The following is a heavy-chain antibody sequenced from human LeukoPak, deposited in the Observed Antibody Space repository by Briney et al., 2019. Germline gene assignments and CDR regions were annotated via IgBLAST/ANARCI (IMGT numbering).Heavy chain of an antibody. CDR1: GYTFTSYA. J-gene: IGHJ4*02. V-gene: IGHV1-3*01. CDR2: INAGNGNT. D-gene: IGHD6-19*01. Sequence: ASVKVSCKASGYTFTSYAMHWVRQAPGQRLEWMGWINAGNGNTKYSQRFQGRVTITRDTSASTAYMELSSLRSEDTAVYYCARARREYSSGWYYYWGQGTLVTVSS. CDR3: ARARREYSSGWYYY.